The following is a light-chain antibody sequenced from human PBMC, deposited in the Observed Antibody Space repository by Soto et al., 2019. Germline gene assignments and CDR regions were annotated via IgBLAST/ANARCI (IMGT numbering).Light chain of an antibody. J-gene: IGLJ2*01. CDR3: QSYDTSLSGHVV. Sequence: QAVVTQPPSVSGAPGQRVTISCTGSSSNIGAGYGVHWYQQLPGTAPKLLIYDNSNRPSGVPDRFSGSKSGTSASLAITGLQTEDEADYYCQSYDTSLSGHVVFGGGTKLTVL. V-gene: IGLV1-40*01. CDR2: DNS. CDR1: SSNIGAGYG.